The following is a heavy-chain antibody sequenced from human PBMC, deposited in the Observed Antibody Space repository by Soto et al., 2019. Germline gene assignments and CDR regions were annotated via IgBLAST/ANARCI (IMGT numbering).Heavy chain of an antibody. CDR1: GFTFSSYA. V-gene: IGHV3-23*01. J-gene: IGHJ3*02. CDR2: ISGSGGST. Sequence: PGGSLRLSCAASGFTFSSYAMSWVRQAPGKGLEWVSAISGSGGSTYYADSVKGRFTISRDNSKNTLYLQMNSLRAGDTAVYYCAKDHREYCGGDCYGQDAFDIWGQATTVPV. D-gene: IGHD2-21*02. CDR3: AKDHREYCGGDCYGQDAFDI.